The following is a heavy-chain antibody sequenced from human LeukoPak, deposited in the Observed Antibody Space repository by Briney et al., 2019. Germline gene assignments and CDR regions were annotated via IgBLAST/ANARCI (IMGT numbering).Heavy chain of an antibody. CDR2: IDPSSTYI. Sequence: GGSLRLSCAASGFTFRSYSMNWVRQAPGKGLEWVSAIDPSSTYIYYADSVKGRFTISRDNAENSLYLQMNSLRAEDTAVYYCARTRYSSSWYARGLFDYWGQGTLVTVSS. CDR1: GFTFRSYS. J-gene: IGHJ4*02. V-gene: IGHV3-21*01. D-gene: IGHD6-13*01. CDR3: ARTRYSSSWYARGLFDY.